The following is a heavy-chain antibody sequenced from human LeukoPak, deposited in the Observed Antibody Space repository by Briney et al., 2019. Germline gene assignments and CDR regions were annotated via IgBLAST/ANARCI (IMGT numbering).Heavy chain of an antibody. CDR2: INHSGST. D-gene: IGHD1-7*01. J-gene: IGHJ5*02. Sequence: PSETLSLTCAVYGGSFSGYYWSWIRQPPGKGLEWIGEINHSGSTNQNPSLKSRVTISVDTSKNQFSLKLSSVTAADTAVYYCARDGAANNWNYLPPIFFDPWGQGTLVTVSS. CDR3: ARDGAANNWNYLPPIFFDP. CDR1: GGSFSGYY. V-gene: IGHV4-34*01.